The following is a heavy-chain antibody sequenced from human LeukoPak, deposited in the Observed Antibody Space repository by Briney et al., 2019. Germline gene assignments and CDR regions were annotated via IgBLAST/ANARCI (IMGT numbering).Heavy chain of an antibody. D-gene: IGHD3-10*01. V-gene: IGHV4-39*07. CDR3: GRDYYGSGSYYKPA. J-gene: IGHJ5*02. CDR1: GDSISDTTYY. CDR2: IYYSGTT. Sequence: SETLSLTYTVSGDSISDTTYYWGWIRQPPGKGLECIGTIYYSGTTYYNPSLKSRVTISVDTSKNQFSLKLTSVTAADTAVYYCGRDYYGSGSYYKPAWGQGTLVTVSS.